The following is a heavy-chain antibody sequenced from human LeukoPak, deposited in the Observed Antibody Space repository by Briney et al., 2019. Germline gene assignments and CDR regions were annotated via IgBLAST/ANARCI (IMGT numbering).Heavy chain of an antibody. CDR1: GGTFSSYA. V-gene: IGHV1-69*04. D-gene: IGHD6-19*01. Sequence: SVKVSCKASGGTFSSYAISWVRQAPGQGLEWMGRIIPILGIANYAQKFQGRVTITADKSTSTAYMELSSLRSEDTAVYYCTTGYIAVAGDYWGQGNLVTVSS. CDR2: IIPILGIA. CDR3: TTGYIAVAGDY. J-gene: IGHJ4*02.